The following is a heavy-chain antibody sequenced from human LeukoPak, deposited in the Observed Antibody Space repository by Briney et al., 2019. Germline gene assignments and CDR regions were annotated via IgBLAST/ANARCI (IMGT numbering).Heavy chain of an antibody. CDR3: ASNPPNTGDFYY. J-gene: IGHJ4*02. Sequence: ASVKVSCKTSGYTFTNLDINWLRQAPGQGLEWMGWMSPNSGDTGYAQKFQGRVSMTRDIFKSTAYMELSSLRSEDTAIYYYASNPPNTGDFYYWGPGTLVTVSS. CDR1: GYTFTNLD. V-gene: IGHV1-8*01. D-gene: IGHD1-1*01. CDR2: MSPNSGDT.